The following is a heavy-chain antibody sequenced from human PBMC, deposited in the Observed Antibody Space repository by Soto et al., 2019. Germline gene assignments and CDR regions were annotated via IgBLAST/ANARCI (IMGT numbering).Heavy chain of an antibody. Sequence: SETLSLTCTVSGGSISSYYWSWIRQPPGKGLEWIGYIYYSGSTNYNPSLKSRVTISVDTSKNQFSLKLSSVTAADTAVYYCASLLGSWYRRDYYYYMDVWGKGTTVTVSS. V-gene: IGHV4-59*08. CDR3: ASLLGSWYRRDYYYYMDV. J-gene: IGHJ6*03. D-gene: IGHD6-13*01. CDR1: GGSISSYY. CDR2: IYYSGST.